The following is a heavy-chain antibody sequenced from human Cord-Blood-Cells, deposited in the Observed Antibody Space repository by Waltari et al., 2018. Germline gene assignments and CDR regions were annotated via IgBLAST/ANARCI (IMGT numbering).Heavy chain of an antibody. CDR2: ISYDGSNK. D-gene: IGHD1-20*01. V-gene: IGHV3-30-3*01. J-gene: IGHJ4*02. CDR1: GFTFSSYA. Sequence: QVQLVESGGVVVQPGRSLRLSCAASGFTFSSYAMHWVRQAPGKGLEWVAVISYDGSNKYYADSVKGRFTISRDNSKNTLYLQMNSLRAEDTAVYYCARGPITGVDYWGQGTLVTVSS. CDR3: ARGPITGVDY.